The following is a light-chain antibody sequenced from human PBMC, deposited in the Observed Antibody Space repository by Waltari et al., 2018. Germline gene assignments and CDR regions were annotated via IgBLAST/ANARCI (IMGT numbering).Light chain of an antibody. J-gene: IGLJ3*02. Sequence: QSVLTPPPSASGTPGQTVTISCSRSGSNTVGRNTINWYQHLPGTAPKLLIYSYNLRRSGVPDRFSGSGFGASASLAISGLQSEDDGHYYCATWDDSLNGWVFGGGTKLTVL. CDR3: ATWDDSLNGWV. CDR2: SYN. CDR1: GSNTVGRNT. V-gene: IGLV1-44*01.